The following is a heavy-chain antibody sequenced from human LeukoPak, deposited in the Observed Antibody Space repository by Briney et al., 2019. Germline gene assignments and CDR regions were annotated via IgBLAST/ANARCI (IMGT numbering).Heavy chain of an antibody. D-gene: IGHD5-18*01. CDR2: ITNSGDTV. V-gene: IGHV3-11*04. J-gene: IGHJ4*02. CDR3: AREGYSYGSFDY. Sequence: AGGSLRLSCAASGFTFSDYYMTWLRQAPGKGLEWLSYITNSGDTVFYADSVKGRFTVSRDNAKRSLYLQIESLRAEDTAVYYCAREGYSYGSFDYWGQGTLVTVSS. CDR1: GFTFSDYY.